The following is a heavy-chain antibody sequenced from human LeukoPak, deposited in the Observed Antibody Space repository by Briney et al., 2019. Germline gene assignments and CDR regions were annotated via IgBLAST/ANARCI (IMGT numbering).Heavy chain of an antibody. CDR2: ISSSGSTI. CDR3: ARVEHIVVVTAIPEAFDI. Sequence: PGGSLRLSCAASGFTFSSYGMHWVRQAPGKGLEWVSYISSSGSTIYYADSVKGRFTISRDNAKNSLYLQMNSLRAEDTAVYYCARVEHIVVVTAIPEAFDIWGQGTMVTVSS. J-gene: IGHJ3*02. V-gene: IGHV3-48*04. D-gene: IGHD2-21*02. CDR1: GFTFSSYG.